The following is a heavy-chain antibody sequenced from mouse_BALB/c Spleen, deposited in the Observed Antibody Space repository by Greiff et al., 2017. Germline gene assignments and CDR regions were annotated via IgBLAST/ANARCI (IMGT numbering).Heavy chain of an antibody. CDR3: ARPHYYGSSPYAMDY. CDR2: INPSTGYT. V-gene: IGHV1-7*01. D-gene: IGHD1-1*01. J-gene: IGHJ4*01. CDR1: GYTFTSYW. Sequence: QVQLQQSGAELAKPGASVKMSCKASGYTFTSYWMHWVKQRPGQGLEWIGYINPSTGYTEYNQKFKDKATLTADKSSSTAYMQLSSLTSEDSAVYYCARPHYYGSSPYAMDYWGQGTSVTVSS.